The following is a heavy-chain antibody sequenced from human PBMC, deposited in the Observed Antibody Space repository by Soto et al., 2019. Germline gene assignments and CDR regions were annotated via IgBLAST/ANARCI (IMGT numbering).Heavy chain of an antibody. CDR1: GGTFSSYA. CDR3: ARALKGTISDRDYPNWFDP. J-gene: IGHJ5*02. V-gene: IGHV1-69*01. D-gene: IGHD4-17*01. CDR2: LIPIFGTA. Sequence: QVQLVQSGAEVKKPGSSVKVSCKASGGTFSSYAISWVRQAPGQGLEWMGGLIPIFGTANYAQKFQVRVTITADESPRTAYMELSSLRSEDTAVYYCARALKGTISDRDYPNWFDPWGQGTLVTVSS.